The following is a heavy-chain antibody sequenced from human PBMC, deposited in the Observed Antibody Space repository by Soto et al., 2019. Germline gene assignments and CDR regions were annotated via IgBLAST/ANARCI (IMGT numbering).Heavy chain of an antibody. CDR1: GYTFPGYD. Sequence: ASGKVSCKASGYTFPGYDINWGRQATGQGLEWMGWMNPNSGNTGYAQKFQGRVTMTRNTSISTAYMELSSLRSEDTAVYYCARGIAARHYYFDYWGQGTLVTVSS. CDR2: MNPNSGNT. CDR3: ARGIAARHYYFDY. V-gene: IGHV1-8*01. D-gene: IGHD6-6*01. J-gene: IGHJ4*02.